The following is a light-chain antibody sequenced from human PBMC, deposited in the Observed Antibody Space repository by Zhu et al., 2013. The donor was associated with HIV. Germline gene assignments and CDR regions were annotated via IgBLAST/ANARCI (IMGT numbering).Light chain of an antibody. Sequence: DIVMTQSPDSLAXSLGERATINCKSSQSVLYSSDNNNYLAWYQQKPGQPPMLLIFGASTRATGIPDRFSGSGSRTDFTLTISRLEPEDFAVYYCQQYGSSPPPDGGTFG. J-gene: IGKJ1*01. CDR2: GAS. CDR3: QQYGSSPPPDGGT. V-gene: IGKV4-1*01. CDR1: QSVLYSSDNNNY.